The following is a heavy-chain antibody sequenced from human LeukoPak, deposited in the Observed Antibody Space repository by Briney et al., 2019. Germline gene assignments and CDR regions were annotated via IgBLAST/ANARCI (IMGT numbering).Heavy chain of an antibody. V-gene: IGHV3-23*01. Sequence: GGSLRLSCAASGFTFSSYAMSWVRQAPGKGLEWVSAISGSGGSTYYADSVKGRFTISRDNAKNSLYLQMNSLRAEDTAVYYCARDKDYANAFDIWGQGTMVTVSS. J-gene: IGHJ3*02. D-gene: IGHD4-17*01. CDR1: GFTFSSYA. CDR2: ISGSGGST. CDR3: ARDKDYANAFDI.